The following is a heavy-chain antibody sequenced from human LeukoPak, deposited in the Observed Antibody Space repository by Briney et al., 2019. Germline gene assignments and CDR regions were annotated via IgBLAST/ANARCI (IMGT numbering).Heavy chain of an antibody. CDR3: ARDLAFMVRGVVIGGYYFDY. Sequence: GGSLRLSCAASGFTFSSYSMNWVRQAPGKGLEWVSYISSSSSTIYYADSVKGRFTISRDNAKNSLYLQMNSLRAEDTAVYYCARDLAFMVRGVVIGGYYFDYWGQGTLVTVSS. J-gene: IGHJ4*02. CDR2: ISSSSSTI. CDR1: GFTFSSYS. D-gene: IGHD3-10*01. V-gene: IGHV3-48*01.